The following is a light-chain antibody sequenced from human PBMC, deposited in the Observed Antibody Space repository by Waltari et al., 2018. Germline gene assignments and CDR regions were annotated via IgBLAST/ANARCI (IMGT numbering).Light chain of an antibody. CDR3: QQYYSTPCT. V-gene: IGKV4-1*01. Sequence: DIVMTQSPDSLAVSLGDRATINRKSSQSVLYSSNNKNYLAWYQQKPGQPPKLLIYWASTRESGVPDRFSGSGSGTDFTLTISSLQAEDVAVYYCQQYYSTPCTFGQGTKLEIK. CDR2: WAS. CDR1: QSVLYSSNNKNY. J-gene: IGKJ2*02.